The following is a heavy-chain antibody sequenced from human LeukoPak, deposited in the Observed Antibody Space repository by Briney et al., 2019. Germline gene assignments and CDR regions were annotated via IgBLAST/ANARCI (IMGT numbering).Heavy chain of an antibody. D-gene: IGHD5-18*01. Sequence: SETLSLTCAVSGGSISSNNWWIWVRQSPEKGPEWIGEIYHDGSTNYNPSLKSRVTISMDKSKNQLSLKLNFATAADTAVYYCARDRGGYTYSHDYWGQGTLVTVSS. J-gene: IGHJ4*02. V-gene: IGHV4-4*02. CDR2: IYHDGST. CDR1: GGSISSNNW. CDR3: ARDRGGYTYSHDY.